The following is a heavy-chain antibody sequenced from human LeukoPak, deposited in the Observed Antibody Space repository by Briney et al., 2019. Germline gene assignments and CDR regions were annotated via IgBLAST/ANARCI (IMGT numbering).Heavy chain of an antibody. CDR3: ARPTVVNWYFDL. Sequence: ASVKVSCKASGYTFTGYYIHWVRQAPGQGLEWMGWINPNSGGTNYAQKFQGRVTVTSDTSISTAYMELSRLRSDDTAVYYCARPTVVNWYFDLWGRGTLVTVPS. V-gene: IGHV1-2*02. J-gene: IGHJ2*01. D-gene: IGHD4-23*01. CDR1: GYTFTGYY. CDR2: INPNSGGT.